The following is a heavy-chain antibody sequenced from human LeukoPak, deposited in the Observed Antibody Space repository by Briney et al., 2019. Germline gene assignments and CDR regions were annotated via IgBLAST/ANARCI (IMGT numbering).Heavy chain of an antibody. D-gene: IGHD6-13*01. V-gene: IGHV3-49*03. Sequence: GGSLRLSCTASGFTFGDYAMSWFRQAPGKGLEWVGFIRSKAYGGTTEYAASVKGRFTISRDDSKSIAYLQMNSLRAEDTAVYYCAKDRRPNSYSSSWLDYWGQGTLITVSS. CDR3: AKDRRPNSYSSSWLDY. J-gene: IGHJ4*02. CDR2: IRSKAYGGTT. CDR1: GFTFGDYA.